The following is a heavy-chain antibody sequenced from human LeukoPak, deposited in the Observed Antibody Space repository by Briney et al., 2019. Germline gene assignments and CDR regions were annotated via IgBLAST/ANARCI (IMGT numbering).Heavy chain of an antibody. CDR1: GFTFSNYA. D-gene: IGHD1-1*01. J-gene: IGHJ4*02. Sequence: TGGSLRLSCAAAGFTFSNYAMHWVRQAPGKGLEWVAIIRKDGSKKDYADSGRGRFTICRDNSKNTLYLQMNSLRAEDKAVYYCARDWNFDYWGQGSLVTVSS. CDR2: IRKDGSKK. V-gene: IGHV3-30*02. CDR3: ARDWNFDY.